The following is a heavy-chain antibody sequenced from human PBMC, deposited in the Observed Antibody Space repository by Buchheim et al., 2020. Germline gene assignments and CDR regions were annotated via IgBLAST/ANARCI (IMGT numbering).Heavy chain of an antibody. Sequence: EVQLLESGGGLVQPGGSLRLSCAASGFTFSSYAMSWVRLAPGKGLEWVSAISGSGGSTYYADSVKGRFTIFSDNSKNTLSRQMNSLGAEDTAVYYCAKDRGYASYNWFDPWGQGTL. J-gene: IGHJ5*02. V-gene: IGHV3-23*01. D-gene: IGHD5-12*01. CDR1: GFTFSSYA. CDR2: ISGSGGST. CDR3: AKDRGYASYNWFDP.